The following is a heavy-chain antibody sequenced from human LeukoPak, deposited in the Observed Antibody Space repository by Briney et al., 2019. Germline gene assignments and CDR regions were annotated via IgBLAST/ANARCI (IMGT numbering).Heavy chain of an antibody. Sequence: SETLSLTCTVSADSISSYYWSWVRQPAGEGLEWIGRIHPSGSTIYNPSLKSRVTMSLDTSKNQFSLELSSVTAADTAVYYCARGELGHFDYWGQGILVTVSS. CDR3: ARGELGHFDY. D-gene: IGHD7-27*01. CDR1: ADSISSYY. V-gene: IGHV4-4*07. J-gene: IGHJ4*02. CDR2: IHPSGST.